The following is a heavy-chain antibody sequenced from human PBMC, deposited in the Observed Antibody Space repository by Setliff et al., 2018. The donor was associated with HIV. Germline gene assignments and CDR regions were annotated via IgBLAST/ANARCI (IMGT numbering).Heavy chain of an antibody. CDR1: GYTLSGLS. V-gene: IGHV1-24*01. CDR3: AREARGPGFDY. Sequence: VKVSCKVSGYTLSGLSMHWVRQAPGKGLEWMGGYDAVEGTILYAQKFQGRVAMTEDMSIITAYMELSSLASADTAVYYCAREARGPGFDYWGQGTLVTVSS. J-gene: IGHJ4*02. D-gene: IGHD6-25*01. CDR2: YDAVEGTI.